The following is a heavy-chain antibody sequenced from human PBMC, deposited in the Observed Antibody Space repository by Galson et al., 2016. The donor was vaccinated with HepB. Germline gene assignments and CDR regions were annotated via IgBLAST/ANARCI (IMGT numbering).Heavy chain of an antibody. Sequence: SLRLSCAASGFTFDDVAMHWVRQAPGKGLEWVSGIRWNSDKIHYADSVKGRCTISRDNAKNSLDLQMNSLRSEDTALYYCTNGTGFFGSPPDHWGPGTLVTVSS. CDR1: GFTFDDVA. D-gene: IGHD3-3*01. CDR3: TNGTGFFGSPPDH. CDR2: IRWNSDKI. V-gene: IGHV3-9*01. J-gene: IGHJ4*02.